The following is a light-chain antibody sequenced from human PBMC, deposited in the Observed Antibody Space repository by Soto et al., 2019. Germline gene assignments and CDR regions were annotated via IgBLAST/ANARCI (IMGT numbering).Light chain of an antibody. CDR1: QDITNF. Sequence: QMTQSPASLSASVGDRVTITCRASQDITNFLAWYQQKPGKVPKVLIYTESTLASGVPARFSGSGSGTDFTLTISGLQPEDIGTYYCLNYNNAPQTFGQGTKVEIK. J-gene: IGKJ1*01. V-gene: IGKV1-27*01. CDR3: LNYNNAPQT. CDR2: TES.